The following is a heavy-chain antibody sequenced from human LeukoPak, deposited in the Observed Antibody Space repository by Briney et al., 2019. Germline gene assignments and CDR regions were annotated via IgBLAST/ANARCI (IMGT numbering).Heavy chain of an antibody. CDR2: IYTSGST. J-gene: IGHJ1*01. V-gene: IGHV4-61*02. Sequence: SETLSLTCTVSGGSISRGSYYWRWIRQPAGKGLEWIGRIYTSGSTNYNPSLKSRVTISVDTSKNQFSLKLSSVTAADTGVYYCARSPATYSYDSSGYYYVYFQHWGQGTLVTVSS. CDR1: GGSISRGSYY. CDR3: ARSPATYSYDSSGYYYVYFQH. D-gene: IGHD3-22*01.